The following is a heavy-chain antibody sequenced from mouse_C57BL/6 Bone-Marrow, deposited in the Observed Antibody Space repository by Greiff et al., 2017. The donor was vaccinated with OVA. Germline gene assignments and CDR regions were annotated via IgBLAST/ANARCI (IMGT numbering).Heavy chain of an antibody. J-gene: IGHJ1*03. CDR1: GFSLSTFGMG. CDR2: IWWDDDK. D-gene: IGHD1-1*01. CDR3: ARIGGGSGSSAYWYFDV. V-gene: IGHV8-8*01. Sequence: QVQLKESGPGILQPSQTLSLTCSFSGFSLSTFGMGVGWIRQPSGQGLEWLAHIWWDDDKYDNPALKSRLTISKDTSKYKVFLKIANADTAHTATYSDARIGGGSGSSAYWYFDVWGTGTTVTVSS.